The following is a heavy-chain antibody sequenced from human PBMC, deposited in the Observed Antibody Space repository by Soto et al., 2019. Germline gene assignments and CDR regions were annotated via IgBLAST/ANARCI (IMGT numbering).Heavy chain of an antibody. CDR2: ISGSGGST. CDR3: ATCTSCYSHYYYYMDV. J-gene: IGHJ6*03. D-gene: IGHD2-2*01. Sequence: PGGSLRLSCAASGFTFSSYAMSWVRQAPGKGLEWVSAISGSGGSTYYADSVKGRFTISRDNSKNKLYLQMKSLRAEDTAVYYCATCTSCYSHYYYYMDVWGKGTTVTVSS. CDR1: GFTFSSYA. V-gene: IGHV3-23*01.